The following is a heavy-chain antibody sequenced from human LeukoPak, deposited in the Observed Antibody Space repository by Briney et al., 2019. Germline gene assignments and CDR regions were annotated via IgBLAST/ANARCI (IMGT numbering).Heavy chain of an antibody. D-gene: IGHD5-18*01. Sequence: PSETLSLTCAVYGGSFSGYYWSWIRQPPGKGLEWIGEINHSGSTNYNPSLKSRVTISVDTSKNQFSLKLSSVTAADTAVYYCATRPGRWIRISGGGYFDYWGQETLVTVSS. CDR1: GGSFSGYY. CDR2: INHSGST. J-gene: IGHJ4*02. V-gene: IGHV4-34*01. CDR3: ATRPGRWIRISGGGYFDY.